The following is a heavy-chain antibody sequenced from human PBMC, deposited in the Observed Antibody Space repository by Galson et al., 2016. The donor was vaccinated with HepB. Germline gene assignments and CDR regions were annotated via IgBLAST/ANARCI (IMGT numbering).Heavy chain of an antibody. CDR2: IYRNGGIT. Sequence: SLRLSCAASGFPFDEYVMSWVRQVPGKGLEWVSGIYRNGGITGYADSVRGRFTISRDNARNSLYLQMNSLRAEDTALYLCARDRRYSGSSSSSYKGMDVWGQGTSVFVSS. CDR1: GFPFDEYV. V-gene: IGHV3-20*01. CDR3: ARDRRYSGSSSSSYKGMDV. J-gene: IGHJ6*02. D-gene: IGHD5-12*01.